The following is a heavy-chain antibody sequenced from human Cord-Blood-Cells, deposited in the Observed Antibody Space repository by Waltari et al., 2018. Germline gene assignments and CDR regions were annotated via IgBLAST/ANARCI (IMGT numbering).Heavy chain of an antibody. CDR1: GYTLTELS. Sequence: QVQLVQSGAEVKKPGASVKVSCKVSGYTLTELSMHWVRQAPGKGLEWMGGLEPEERETIYEQTFQGRVTMTEETSTDTAYMEMNSLRSEDTAVYYCGAFKPYYGMDVWGQGTTVTVSS. J-gene: IGHJ6*02. CDR2: LEPEERET. V-gene: IGHV1-24*01. CDR3: GAFKPYYGMDV.